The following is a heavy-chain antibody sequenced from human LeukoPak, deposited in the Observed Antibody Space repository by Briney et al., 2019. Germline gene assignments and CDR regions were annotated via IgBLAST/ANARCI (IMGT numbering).Heavy chain of an antibody. J-gene: IGHJ5*02. CDR2: INPNNGDT. CDR1: GYIFTGFY. Sequence: ASVKVSCKASGYIFTGFYMHWVRQAPGQGPEWMGWINPNNGDTKYAQKSHDRVTMTRDTSLTTAYMELTRLTSDDTAFYYCARNGQLLSGGNWFDPWGQGALVTVSS. CDR3: ARNGQLLSGGNWFDP. V-gene: IGHV1-2*02. D-gene: IGHD2-2*01.